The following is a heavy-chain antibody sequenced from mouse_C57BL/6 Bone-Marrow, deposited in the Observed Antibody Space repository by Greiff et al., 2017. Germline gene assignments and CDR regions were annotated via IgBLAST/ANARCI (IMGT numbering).Heavy chain of an antibody. V-gene: IGHV1-81*01. J-gene: IGHJ1*03. CDR2: IYPRSGNT. Sequence: QVQLQQSGAELARPGASVKLSCKASGYTFTSYGICWVKQRTGQGLEWIGEIYPRSGNTYYTETVKGKATLTADKSSSTAYMELRSLTSEVSAVYFCASCIYYCGSGYYYWYFDVWGTGTTVTVSS. D-gene: IGHD1-1*01. CDR3: ASCIYYCGSGYYYWYFDV. CDR1: GYTFTSYG.